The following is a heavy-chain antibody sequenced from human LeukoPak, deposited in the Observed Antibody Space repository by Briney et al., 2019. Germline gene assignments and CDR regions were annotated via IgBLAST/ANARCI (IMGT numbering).Heavy chain of an antibody. Sequence: GSLRLSCAASGFTFSSYAMSWIRQPPGKGLEWIGYIHYRGSTNYNPSLKSRITISVDQSKNQFSLKLSSVTTADTAVYFCARGKTYHENTGEAFALWGQGTVVVVSS. J-gene: IGHJ3*01. CDR2: IHYRGST. CDR1: GFTFSSYA. V-gene: IGHV4-59*01. CDR3: ARGKTYHENTGEAFAL. D-gene: IGHD2-8*02.